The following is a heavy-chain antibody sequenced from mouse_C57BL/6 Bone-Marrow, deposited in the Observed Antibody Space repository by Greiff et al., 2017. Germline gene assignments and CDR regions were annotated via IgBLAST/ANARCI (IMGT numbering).Heavy chain of an antibody. J-gene: IGHJ2*01. D-gene: IGHD1-1*02. V-gene: IGHV5-17*01. CDR1: GFTFSDYG. CDR3: ARRLSSDY. Sequence: EVKLVESGGGLVKPGGSLKLSCAASGFTFSDYGMHWVRQAPEKGLEWVAYISSGSRTIYYADTVKGRFTISRDNANNTLYLKMTSLRYEDTAMYYCARRLSSDYWGQGTTLTVSS. CDR2: ISSGSRTI.